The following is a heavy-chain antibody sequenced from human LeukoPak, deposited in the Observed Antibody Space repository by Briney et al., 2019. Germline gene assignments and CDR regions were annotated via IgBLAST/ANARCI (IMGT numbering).Heavy chain of an antibody. D-gene: IGHD4/OR15-4a*01. Sequence: GGSLRLSCAVSGFTFSNYWMTWVRQAPGKGLEWVANIRQDGNEKYYLDSVKGRITISRDNAKNSLYLQMNSLRDEDTAVYYCARLIDYWGQGTLVTVSS. J-gene: IGHJ4*02. V-gene: IGHV3-7*01. CDR2: IRQDGNEK. CDR1: GFTFSNYW. CDR3: ARLIDY.